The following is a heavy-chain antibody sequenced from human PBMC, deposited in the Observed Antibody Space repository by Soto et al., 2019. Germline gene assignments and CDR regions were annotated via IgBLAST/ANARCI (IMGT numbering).Heavy chain of an antibody. CDR3: ARGHTVTNYYYGMDV. Sequence: PSETLSLTCAVYGGSFSGYYWSWIRQPPGKGLEWIGEINHSGSTNYNPSLKSRVTISVDTSKNQFSLKLSSVTAADTAVYYCARGHTVTNYYYGMDVWGQGTTVTAP. J-gene: IGHJ6*02. CDR2: INHSGST. V-gene: IGHV4-34*01. CDR1: GGSFSGYY. D-gene: IGHD4-17*01.